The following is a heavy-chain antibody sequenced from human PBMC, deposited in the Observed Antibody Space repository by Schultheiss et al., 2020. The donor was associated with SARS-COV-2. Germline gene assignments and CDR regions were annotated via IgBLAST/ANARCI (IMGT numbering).Heavy chain of an antibody. D-gene: IGHD2-15*01. CDR1: GFTFSSYA. Sequence: GGSLRLSCAASGFTFSSYAMSWVRQAPGKGLEWVSAISGSGGSTYYADSVKGRFTISRDNSKNTLYLQMNSLRAEDTAVYYCARIGRGDIVVVVAADAFDIWGQGTMVTVSS. CDR3: ARIGRGDIVVVVAADAFDI. CDR2: ISGSGGST. J-gene: IGHJ3*02. V-gene: IGHV3-23*01.